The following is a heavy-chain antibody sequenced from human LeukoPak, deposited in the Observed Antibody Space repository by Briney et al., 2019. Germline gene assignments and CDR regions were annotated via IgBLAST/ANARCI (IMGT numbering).Heavy chain of an antibody. CDR3: ARGGVHYYDSES. Sequence: PSETLSLTCNVSGGSISSGGYYWSWIRQPPGKGLEWIGYNYQSEITYYNPSLKSRATISVDRSKNQLSLKLTSVTAADTAVYYCARGGVHYYDSESWGQGTLVTVSS. J-gene: IGHJ5*02. CDR1: GGSISSGGYY. CDR2: NYQSEIT. V-gene: IGHV4-30-2*01. D-gene: IGHD3-22*01.